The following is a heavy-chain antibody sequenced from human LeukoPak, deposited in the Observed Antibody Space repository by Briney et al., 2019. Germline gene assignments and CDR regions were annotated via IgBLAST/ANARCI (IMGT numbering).Heavy chain of an antibody. CDR2: ISGSGGST. CDR3: AKCSGSLYDILTGYYQEYYFDY. J-gene: IGHJ4*02. V-gene: IGHV3-23*01. D-gene: IGHD3-9*01. Sequence: PGGSLRLSCAASGFTFSSYWMSWVRQAPGKGLEWVSAISGSGGSTYYADSVKGRFTISRDNSKNTLYLQMNSLRAEDTAVYYCAKCSGSLYDILTGYYQEYYFDYWGQGTLVTVSS. CDR1: GFTFSSYW.